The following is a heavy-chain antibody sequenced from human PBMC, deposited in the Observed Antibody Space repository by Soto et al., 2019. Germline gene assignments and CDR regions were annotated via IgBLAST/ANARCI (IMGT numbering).Heavy chain of an antibody. V-gene: IGHV4-59*01. CDR1: GCSISSYY. CDR3: ARSGGSLDY. J-gene: IGHJ4*02. Sequence: PXETLSLTCTVSGCSISSYYWSWIRQPPGKGLEWIGYIYYSGSTNYNPSLKSRVTISVDTSKNQFSLKLNSVTAADTAVYYCARSGGSLDYWGKGTLVTVSS. D-gene: IGHD2-15*01. CDR2: IYYSGST.